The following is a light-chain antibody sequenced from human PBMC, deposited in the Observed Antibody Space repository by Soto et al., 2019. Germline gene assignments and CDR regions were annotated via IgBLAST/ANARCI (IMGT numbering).Light chain of an antibody. CDR3: RSYTSRATLV. Sequence: QSALTQPASVSGSPGQSITISCTGTSNDVGGYDYVTWYQHHPGKAPKLMIYDVSNRPSGISDRFSASKSGNTASLTISGVQAEDEAHYYCRSYTSRATLVFGGGTTLTVL. J-gene: IGLJ2*01. CDR1: SNDVGGYDY. CDR2: DVS. V-gene: IGLV2-14*03.